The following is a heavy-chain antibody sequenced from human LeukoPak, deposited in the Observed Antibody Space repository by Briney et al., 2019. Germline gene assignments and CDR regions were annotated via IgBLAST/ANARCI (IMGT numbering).Heavy chain of an antibody. CDR1: GFTFSSYG. V-gene: IGHV3-23*01. J-gene: IGHJ4*02. D-gene: IGHD2-15*01. CDR2: ISGSGGST. CDR3: AKVAGYCTGGSCYGALDY. Sequence: GGSLRLSCAASGFTFSSYGMSWVRQAPGKGLEWVSAISGSGGSTYYADSVKGRFTISRDNSKNTLYLQMNSLRAEDTAVYYCAKVAGYCTGGSCYGALDYGGQGTLVTVSS.